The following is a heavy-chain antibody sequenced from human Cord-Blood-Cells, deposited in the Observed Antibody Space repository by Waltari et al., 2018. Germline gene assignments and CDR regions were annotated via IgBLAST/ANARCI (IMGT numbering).Heavy chain of an antibody. Sequence: QLQLQESGPGLVKPSETLSLTCTVSGGSISSSSYYWGWIRQPPGKGLEWIGSIYYRGSTYDNPSLKGRVTISVDTSKNQFSLKLSSVTAADTAVYYCARLGERGYSYGRDYWGQGTLVTVSS. CDR2: IYYRGST. J-gene: IGHJ4*02. D-gene: IGHD5-18*01. V-gene: IGHV4-39*01. CDR3: ARLGERGYSYGRDY. CDR1: GGSISSSSYY.